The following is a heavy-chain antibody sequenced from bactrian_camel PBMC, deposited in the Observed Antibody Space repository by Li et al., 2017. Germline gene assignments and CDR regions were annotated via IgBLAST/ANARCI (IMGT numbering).Heavy chain of an antibody. CDR2: INFGGDST. CDR3: ASGSRWYPEHPEY. D-gene: IGHD7*01. CDR1: GFTFSSYY. V-gene: IGHV3S40*01. Sequence: VQLVESGGGLVQPGGSLRLSCAASGFTFSSYYMSWVRQAPGKGLEWVSAINFGGDSTTYADSVKGRFIISRDNAKNTVYLQLNSLKTEDGAMYYCASGSRWYPEHPEYWGQGTQVTVS. J-gene: IGHJ4*01.